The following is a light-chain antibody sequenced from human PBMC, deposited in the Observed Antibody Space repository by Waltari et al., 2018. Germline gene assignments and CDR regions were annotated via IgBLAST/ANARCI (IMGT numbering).Light chain of an antibody. J-gene: IGKJ4*02. CDR3: QQYDKLPLT. Sequence: IVMTQSPSPSPVSPATSVTLSCRASQSISRYLAWYQQKPGQAPRLLMHDASTRATSIPARFGGSGSGTEFTLTISSLQSEDFAVYYCQQYDKLPLTFGGGTEVEIK. V-gene: IGKV3-15*01. CDR1: QSISRY. CDR2: DAS.